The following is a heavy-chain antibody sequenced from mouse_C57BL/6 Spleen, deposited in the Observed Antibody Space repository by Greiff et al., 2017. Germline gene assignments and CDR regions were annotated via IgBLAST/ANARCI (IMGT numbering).Heavy chain of an antibody. CDR2: ISYDGSN. V-gene: IGHV3-6*01. CDR1: GYSIPSGYY. CDR3: ARKLPYYFDY. J-gene: IGHJ2*01. Sequence: ESGPGLVKPSQSLSLTCSVTGYSIPSGYYWNWIRQFPGNKLEWMGYISYDGSNNYNPSLKNRISIPRDTSKNQFFLKLNSVTTEDTATYYCARKLPYYFDYWGQGTTLTVSS. D-gene: IGHD1-1*01.